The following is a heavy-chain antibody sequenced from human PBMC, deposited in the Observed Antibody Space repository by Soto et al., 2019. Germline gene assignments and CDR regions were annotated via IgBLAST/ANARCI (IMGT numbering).Heavy chain of an antibody. CDR2: IYYSGST. CDR1: GGSISSSSYY. Sequence: SETLSLTCTVSGGSISSSSYYWGWIRQPPGKGLEWIGSIYYSGSTYYNPSLKSRVTISVDTSKNQFSLKLSSVTAADTAVYYCARHDGVLGYQLLYRFDYWGQGTLVTVSS. J-gene: IGHJ4*02. D-gene: IGHD2-2*02. V-gene: IGHV4-39*01. CDR3: ARHDGVLGYQLLYRFDY.